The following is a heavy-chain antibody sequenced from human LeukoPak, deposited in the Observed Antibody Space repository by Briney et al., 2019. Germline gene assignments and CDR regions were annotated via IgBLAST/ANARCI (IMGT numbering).Heavy chain of an antibody. J-gene: IGHJ4*02. CDR1: GFTFSSNL. Sequence: RGSLRLSCAASGFTFSSNLMHWVRQGPGKGLVWVSHINSDGNTIRYADSVKGRFTISRDNAKNTLYLQMNSLRAEDTAVYFCARDFSGAIDYWGQGTQVTVSS. D-gene: IGHD3-10*01. V-gene: IGHV3-74*01. CDR3: ARDFSGAIDY. CDR2: INSDGNTI.